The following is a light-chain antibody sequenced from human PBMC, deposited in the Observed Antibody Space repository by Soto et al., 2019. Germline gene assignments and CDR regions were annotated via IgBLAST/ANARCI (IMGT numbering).Light chain of an antibody. Sequence: IVVTQSPSTLSLYQGDRATVSCRASQSVSSYLGWYQQKPGQAPRLLIFDTSNRATGIPDRFSGSGSGTDFTLTISRLEPEDFAVYYCQQYGSSGTFGQGTKVDIK. CDR3: QQYGSSGT. CDR1: QSVSSY. CDR2: DTS. V-gene: IGKV3-20*01. J-gene: IGKJ1*01.